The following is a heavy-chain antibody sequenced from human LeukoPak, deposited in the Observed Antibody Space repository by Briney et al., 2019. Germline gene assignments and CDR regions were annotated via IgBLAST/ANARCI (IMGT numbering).Heavy chain of an antibody. V-gene: IGHV3-48*02. Sequence: GGSLRLSCAASGFTFSSFGMNWVRQAPGKGLEWVSYISDSSSLTYYADSVKGRFTISRDNAKNSLSLQLKSLRDEDTAVYFCAKVIRGGYGMDVWGQGTTVTVSS. CDR2: ISDSSSLT. CDR3: AKVIRGGYGMDV. D-gene: IGHD3-10*01. CDR1: GFTFSSFG. J-gene: IGHJ6*02.